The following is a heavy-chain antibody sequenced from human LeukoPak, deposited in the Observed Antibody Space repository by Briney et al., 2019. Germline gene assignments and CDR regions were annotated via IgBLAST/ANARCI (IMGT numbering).Heavy chain of an antibody. V-gene: IGHV4-30-2*01. D-gene: IGHD5-18*01. CDR2: IYHSGIT. CDR3: ARIRPMDV. J-gene: IGHJ6*02. CDR1: GGSINSDGYY. Sequence: SQTLSLTCAVSGGSINSDGYYWGWIRQPPGKGLEWIGYIYHSGITYYNPSLKSRVTISVDRSENHFSLKLSSVTAADTAVYYCARIRPMDVWGQGTTVTVSS.